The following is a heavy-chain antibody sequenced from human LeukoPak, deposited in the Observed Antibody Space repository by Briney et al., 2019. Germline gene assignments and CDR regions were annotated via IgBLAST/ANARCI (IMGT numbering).Heavy chain of an antibody. CDR2: ISSSSTYI. Sequence: GGSLRLSCAASGFTFSSYGMHWVRQAPGKGLEWVSSISSSSTYIYYADSVKGRFTISRDNAKNSLYLQMNSLRAEDTAVYYCARDGATVDTPSRFDYWGQGTLVTVSS. D-gene: IGHD2-2*02. J-gene: IGHJ4*02. V-gene: IGHV3-21*01. CDR1: GFTFSSYG. CDR3: ARDGATVDTPSRFDY.